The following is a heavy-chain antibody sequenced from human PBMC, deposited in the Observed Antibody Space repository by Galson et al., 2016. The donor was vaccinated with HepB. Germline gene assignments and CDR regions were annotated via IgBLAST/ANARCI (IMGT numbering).Heavy chain of an antibody. CDR2: IDPSDSYT. V-gene: IGHV5-10-1*01. D-gene: IGHD2/OR15-2a*01. Sequence: QSGAEVKKPGESLRISCKGSGYSFTSNWISWVRQMPGKGLEWMGRIDPSDSYTNYSPSFQGHVTISADKSISTAYLQWSSLKASDTAMYYCARHHDYYFYMDDWGQGTLVTVSS. CDR1: GYSFTSNW. J-gene: IGHJ4*02. CDR3: ARHHDYYFYMDD.